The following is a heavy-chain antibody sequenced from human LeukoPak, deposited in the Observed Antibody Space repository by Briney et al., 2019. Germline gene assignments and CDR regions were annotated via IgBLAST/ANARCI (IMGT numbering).Heavy chain of an antibody. V-gene: IGHV1-46*01. Sequence: ASVKVSCKASGYTFTSYYMHWVRQAPGQGLEWMGIINPSGGSTSYAQKFQGRVTMTTDTSTSTAYMELRSLRSDDTAVYYCARAPDSSGYGEYFDYWGQGTLVTVSS. CDR2: INPSGGST. J-gene: IGHJ4*02. CDR1: GYTFTSYY. CDR3: ARAPDSSGYGEYFDY. D-gene: IGHD3-22*01.